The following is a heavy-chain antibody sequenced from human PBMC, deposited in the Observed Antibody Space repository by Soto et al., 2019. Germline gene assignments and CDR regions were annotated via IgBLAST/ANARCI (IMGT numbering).Heavy chain of an antibody. V-gene: IGHV1-18*01. J-gene: IGHJ1*01. CDR3: VMSIPTSIQH. CDR2: ISAHNGNT. D-gene: IGHD6-6*01. Sequence: VRQAPGQGLEWMGWISAHNGNTNYAQKLQGRVTMTTDTSTSTAYMALRSLRSDDTAVYYCVMSIPTSIQHWGQGTLVTVSS.